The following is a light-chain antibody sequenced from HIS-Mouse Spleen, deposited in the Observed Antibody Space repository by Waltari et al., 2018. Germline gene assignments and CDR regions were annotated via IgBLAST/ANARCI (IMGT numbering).Light chain of an antibody. CDR1: TLPKKY. J-gene: IGLJ2*01. Sequence: SYELTQPPSVSVSPGQTARITCSVATLPKKYAYWYQQKSGQAPVLFIYEDSKRPSGIPERFSGSSSGTMATLTIRGAQVEDEADYYCYSTDSSGNHRVFGGGTKLTVL. CDR3: YSTDSSGNHRV. CDR2: EDS. V-gene: IGLV3-10*01.